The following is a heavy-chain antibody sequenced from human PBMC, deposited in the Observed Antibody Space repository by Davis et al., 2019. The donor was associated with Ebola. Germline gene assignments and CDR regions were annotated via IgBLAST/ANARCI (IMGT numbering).Heavy chain of an antibody. CDR1: GFTVSSNY. Sequence: GESLKISCAASGFTVSSNYMSWVRQAPGKGLEWVSVIYSGGSTYYADSVKGRFTISRDNSKNTLYLQMNSLRAEDTAVYYCAKDEGGYSVYWGQGTLVTVSS. J-gene: IGHJ4*02. CDR2: IYSGGST. V-gene: IGHV3-53*05. CDR3: AKDEGGYSVY. D-gene: IGHD6-25*01.